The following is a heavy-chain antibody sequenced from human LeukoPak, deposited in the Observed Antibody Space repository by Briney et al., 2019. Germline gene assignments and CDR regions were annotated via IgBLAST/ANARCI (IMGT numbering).Heavy chain of an antibody. V-gene: IGHV3-43D*03. Sequence: GGSLRLSCAASGFPFDDYGMLWVRQAPGKGLEWVSFISWHGETTYYSDSVKGRFTISRDSSKNSLYLQMNSLRTEDTAVYFCAKGGGGLFDYWGQGTLVTVSS. CDR1: GFPFDDYG. J-gene: IGHJ4*02. CDR3: AKGGGGLFDY. CDR2: ISWHGETT. D-gene: IGHD3-16*01.